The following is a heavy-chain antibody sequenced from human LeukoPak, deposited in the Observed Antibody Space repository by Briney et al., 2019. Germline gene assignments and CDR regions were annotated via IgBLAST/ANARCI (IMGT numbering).Heavy chain of an antibody. Sequence: ASVKVSCKASGYTFTSYGISWVRQAPGQGLEWMGWISAYNGNTNYAQKLQGRVTMTTDTSTSTAYMELRSLGSDDTAVYYCLTSGSYRRAFDIWGQGTMVTVSS. CDR1: GYTFTSYG. CDR2: ISAYNGNT. J-gene: IGHJ3*02. D-gene: IGHD1-26*01. V-gene: IGHV1-18*01. CDR3: LTSGSYRRAFDI.